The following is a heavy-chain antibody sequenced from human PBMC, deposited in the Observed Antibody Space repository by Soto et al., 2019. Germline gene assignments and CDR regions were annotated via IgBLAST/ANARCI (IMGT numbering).Heavy chain of an antibody. CDR1: GYTFTSYG. Sequence: QVQLVQSGAEVKKPGASVKVSCKASGYTFTSYGISWVRQAPGQGLEWMGWISAYNGNTNYAQKLQGRVTMTTDTSTSTAYMELRSLSSDDTAVYYCAVGGVTMVRGVIAEFDYWGQGTLVTVSS. CDR2: ISAYNGNT. CDR3: AVGGVTMVRGVIAEFDY. D-gene: IGHD3-10*01. V-gene: IGHV1-18*04. J-gene: IGHJ4*02.